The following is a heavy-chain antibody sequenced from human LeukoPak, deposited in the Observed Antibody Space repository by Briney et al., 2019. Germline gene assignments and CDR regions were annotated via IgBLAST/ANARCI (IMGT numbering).Heavy chain of an antibody. J-gene: IGHJ4*02. CDR1: GFTFSNYA. V-gene: IGHV3-64D*06. CDR3: VKHFDY. CDR2: ISSNGGST. Sequence: PGGSLRLSCSASGFTFSNYAMHWVRQAPGKGLEHVSAISSNGGSTYYADSVTGRFTISRDNSKNTLYLQMSGQRAEDTAVYYCVKHFDYWGQGTLVTVSS.